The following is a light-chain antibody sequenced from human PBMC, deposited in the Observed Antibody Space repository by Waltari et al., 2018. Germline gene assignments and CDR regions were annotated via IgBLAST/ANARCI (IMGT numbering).Light chain of an antibody. Sequence: RATLACRASQTVRTTYLAGYQQKPGQAPTLLIYGASSRATGIPDRFSGSGSGTDFSLTISSLEPEDFAVYYCQQYDISPLTFGGGTKVEIK. V-gene: IGKV3-20*01. CDR2: GAS. CDR3: QQYDISPLT. J-gene: IGKJ4*01. CDR1: QTVRTTY.